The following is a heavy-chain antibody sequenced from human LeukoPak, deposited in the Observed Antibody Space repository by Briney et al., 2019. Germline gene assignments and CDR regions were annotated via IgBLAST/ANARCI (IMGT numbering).Heavy chain of an antibody. D-gene: IGHD3-10*01. CDR3: ARAIWFGDP. J-gene: IGHJ5*02. V-gene: IGHV3-30*03. CDR1: GFTFSSYG. CDR2: ISYDGSNK. Sequence: GGSLRLSCAASGFTFSSYGMHWVRQAPGKGLEWVAVISYDGSNKYYADSVKGRFTISRDNSTNTLYLQMNSLRAEDTAVYYCARAIWFGDPGGQGTLVTVSS.